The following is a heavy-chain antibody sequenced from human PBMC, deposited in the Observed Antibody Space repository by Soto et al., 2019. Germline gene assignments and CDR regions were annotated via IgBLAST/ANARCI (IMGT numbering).Heavy chain of an antibody. Sequence: SETLSLTCTVSGGSVSSGSYYWSWIRQPPGKGLEWIGYIYYSGSTNYNPSLKSRVTISVDTSKNQFSLKLSSVTAADTAVYYCARELAAAGTYYFDYWGQGTLVTVSS. D-gene: IGHD6-13*01. J-gene: IGHJ4*02. CDR2: IYYSGST. CDR1: GGSVSSGSYY. CDR3: ARELAAAGTYYFDY. V-gene: IGHV4-61*01.